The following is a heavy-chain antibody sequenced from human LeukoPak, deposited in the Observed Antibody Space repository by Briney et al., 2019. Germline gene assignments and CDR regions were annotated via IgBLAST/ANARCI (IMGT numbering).Heavy chain of an antibody. Sequence: SETLSLTCTVSGGSISSYYWSWIRQPPGKGLEWIGYIYYSGSTYYHPSLKSRVTISVDTSKNQFSLKLSSVTAADTAVYYCARGVWWLSPYYYYMDVWGKGTTVTVSS. CDR1: GGSISSYY. J-gene: IGHJ6*03. CDR3: ARGVWWLSPYYYYMDV. CDR2: IYYSGST. V-gene: IGHV4-30-4*08. D-gene: IGHD3-22*01.